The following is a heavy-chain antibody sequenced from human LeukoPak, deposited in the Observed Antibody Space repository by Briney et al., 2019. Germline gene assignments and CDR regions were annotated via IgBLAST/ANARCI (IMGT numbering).Heavy chain of an antibody. CDR2: INHSGST. CDR1: GGSISSGGYY. D-gene: IGHD2-2*01. J-gene: IGHJ6*04. Sequence: PSETLSLTCTVSGGSISSGGYYWSWIRQPPGKGLEWIGEINHSGSTNYNPSLKSRVTISVDTSKNQFSLKLSSVTAADTAVYYCARGRSSTSRRKERSQPYYYGMDVWGKGTTVTVPS. V-gene: IGHV4-39*07. CDR3: ARGRSSTSRRKERSQPYYYGMDV.